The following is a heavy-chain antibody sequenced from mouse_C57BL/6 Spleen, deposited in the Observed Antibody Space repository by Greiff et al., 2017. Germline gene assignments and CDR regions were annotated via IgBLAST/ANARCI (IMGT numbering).Heavy chain of an antibody. V-gene: IGHV1-43*01. J-gene: IGHJ4*01. Sequence: EVKLMESGPELVKPGASVKISCKASGYSFTGYYMHWVKQSSEKSLEWIGEINPSTGGTSYNQKFKGKATLTVDKSSSTAYMQLKSLTSEDSAVYYCARERGDGYYDAMDYWGQGTSVTVSS. CDR2: INPSTGGT. CDR1: GYSFTGYY. D-gene: IGHD2-3*01. CDR3: ARERGDGYYDAMDY.